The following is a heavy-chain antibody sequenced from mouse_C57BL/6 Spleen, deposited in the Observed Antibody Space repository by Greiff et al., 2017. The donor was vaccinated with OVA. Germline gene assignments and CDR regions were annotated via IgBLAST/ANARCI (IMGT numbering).Heavy chain of an antibody. V-gene: IGHV1-15*01. D-gene: IGHD2-1*01. CDR2: IDPETGGT. Sequence: VKLMESGAELVRPGASVTLSCKASGYTFTDYEMHWVKQTPVHGLEWIGAIDPETGGTAYNQKFKGKAILTADKSSSTAYMELRSLTSEDSAVYYCTIYYGNPFDYWGQGTTLTVSS. J-gene: IGHJ2*01. CDR3: TIYYGNPFDY. CDR1: GYTFTDYE.